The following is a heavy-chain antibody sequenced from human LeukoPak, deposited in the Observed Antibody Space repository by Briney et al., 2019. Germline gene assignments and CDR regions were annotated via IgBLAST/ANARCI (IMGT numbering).Heavy chain of an antibody. CDR2: FDPEDGET. Sequence: VASVTVSCKVSGYTLTELSMHWVRQAPGKGLEWMGGFDPEDGETIYAQKFQGRVTMTEDTSTDTAYMELSSLRSEDTAVYYCATDRYYYDSPPHINFDYWGQGTLVTVSS. CDR1: GYTLTELS. D-gene: IGHD3-22*01. CDR3: ATDRYYYDSPPHINFDY. J-gene: IGHJ4*02. V-gene: IGHV1-24*01.